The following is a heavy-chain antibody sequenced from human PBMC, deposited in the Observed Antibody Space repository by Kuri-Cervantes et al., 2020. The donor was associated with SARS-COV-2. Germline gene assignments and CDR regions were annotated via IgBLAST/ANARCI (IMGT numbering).Heavy chain of an antibody. CDR3: ARDKTHSSSARPWAGTAYYGMDV. V-gene: IGHV3-30*01. CDR2: IPYDGSDK. CDR1: GFTFSRYA. J-gene: IGHJ6*02. D-gene: IGHD6-6*01. Sequence: GESLKTSRAASGFTFSRYAMHWVRQAPGKGLEWVAVIPYDGSDKYYADSVKGRFTISRDNSKNTLYLQMNSLRAEDTAVYYCARDKTHSSSARPWAGTAYYGMDVWGQGTTVTVSS.